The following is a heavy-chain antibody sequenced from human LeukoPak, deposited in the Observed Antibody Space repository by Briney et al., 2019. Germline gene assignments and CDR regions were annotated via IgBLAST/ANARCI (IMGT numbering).Heavy chain of an antibody. J-gene: IGHJ6*02. CDR2: INDSGGST. CDR3: VRGYSFGPYGMDV. V-gene: IGHV3-64D*09. Sequence: PGGSLRLSCSASGFPFSSYAMHWVRQAPGKGLEYVSAINDSGGSTYYADSVKGRFTISRDNSKNTLYLQMSSLRAEDTAVYFCVRGYSFGPYGMDVWGQGTTVTVS. CDR1: GFPFSSYA. D-gene: IGHD2-15*01.